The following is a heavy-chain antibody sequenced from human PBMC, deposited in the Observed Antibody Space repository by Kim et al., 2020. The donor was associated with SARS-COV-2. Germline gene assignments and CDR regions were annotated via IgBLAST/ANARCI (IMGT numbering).Heavy chain of an antibody. CDR3: ARDWEAASGTWWFDP. J-gene: IGHJ5*02. D-gene: IGHD1-1*01. V-gene: IGHV1-3*01. Sequence: QKFHGRVTITRDTSASTAYMELSSLRSEDTAVYYCARDWEAASGTWWFDPWGQGTLVTVSS.